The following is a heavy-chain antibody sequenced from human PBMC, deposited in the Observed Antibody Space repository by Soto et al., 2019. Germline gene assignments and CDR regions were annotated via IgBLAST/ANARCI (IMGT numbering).Heavy chain of an antibody. Sequence: SETLSLTCTVSGGSLSSGDYYWSWIRQPPGKGLEWIGYIYYSGSTYYNPSLKSRVTISVDTSKNQFSLKLSSVTAADTAVYYCARARGARYFDYWGQGTLVTVS. J-gene: IGHJ4*02. CDR2: IYYSGST. V-gene: IGHV4-30-4*01. D-gene: IGHD2-15*01. CDR1: GGSLSSGDYY. CDR3: ARARGARYFDY.